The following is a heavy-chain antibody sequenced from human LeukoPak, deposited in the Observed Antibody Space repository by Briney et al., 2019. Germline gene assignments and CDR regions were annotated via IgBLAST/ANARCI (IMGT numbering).Heavy chain of an antibody. CDR1: GGSISSSNYY. D-gene: IGHD2-2*01. CDR3: ARFLYCSTTSCYLSFDY. V-gene: IGHV4-39*01. Sequence: SETLTLTCTVSGGSISSSNYYWAWIRQPPGKGLELIGNIYYSGSTYYNPSLKSRVTMSVDTSKNQFSLKLKSVTAADTAVFYCARFLYCSTTSCYLSFDYWGQGTLVIVSS. CDR2: IYYSGST. J-gene: IGHJ4*02.